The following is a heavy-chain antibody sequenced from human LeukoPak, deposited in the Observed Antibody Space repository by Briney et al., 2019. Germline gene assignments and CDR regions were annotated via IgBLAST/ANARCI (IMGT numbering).Heavy chain of an antibody. CDR1: GFTFSSYW. V-gene: IGHV3-74*01. Sequence: GGSLRLSCAASGFTFSSYWMHWVRQAPGKGLVWVSRINSDGSSTSYADSVKGRFTIFRDNAKNTLYLQMNSLRAEDTAVYYCARAGNKRWGYGKYQLLENYMDVWGKGTTVTVSS. CDR3: ARAGNKRWGYGKYQLLENYMDV. D-gene: IGHD2-2*01. J-gene: IGHJ6*03. CDR2: INSDGSST.